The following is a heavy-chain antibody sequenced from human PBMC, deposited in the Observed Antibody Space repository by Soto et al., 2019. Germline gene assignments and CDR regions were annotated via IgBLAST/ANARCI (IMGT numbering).Heavy chain of an antibody. J-gene: IGHJ6*02. Sequence: QVQLVQSGAEVKKPGSAVKVSCKASGGTFSSYAISWVRQSPGQGLECMGGIIPIFGTANYAQKFQGRVTITADESTSTAYMELSSLRSEDTAVYYCARVDTAMDAKYYYYGMDVWGQGTTVTVSS. V-gene: IGHV1-69*01. D-gene: IGHD5-18*01. CDR1: GGTFSSYA. CDR2: IIPIFGTA. CDR3: ARVDTAMDAKYYYYGMDV.